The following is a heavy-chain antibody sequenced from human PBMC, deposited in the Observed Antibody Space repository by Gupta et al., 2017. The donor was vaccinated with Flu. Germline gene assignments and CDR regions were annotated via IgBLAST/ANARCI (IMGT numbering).Heavy chain of an antibody. CDR3: ARGGPSTWNYVFAYQD. V-gene: IGHV3-48*03. Sequence: FTFSGFEMNWVRQAPGKGLEWVAYISSAGTTIYYRDSVKGRFTISRDNARDTVYLQMNSLRVGDTAIYYCARGGPSTWNYVFAYQDWGQGTRVTVSS. CDR1: FTFSGFE. CDR2: ISSAGTTI. J-gene: IGHJ4*02. D-gene: IGHD1-7*01.